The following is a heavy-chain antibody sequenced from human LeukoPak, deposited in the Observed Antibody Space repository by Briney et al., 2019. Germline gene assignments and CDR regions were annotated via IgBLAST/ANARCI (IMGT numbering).Heavy chain of an antibody. J-gene: IGHJ4*02. Sequence: SETLSLTCTVSGGSISSSSYSWGWIRQPLGKGLEWIGSIYYSGSTYYNPSLKSRVTISVDTSKNQFSLKLSSVTAADTAVYYCARLPGYSSGWFSYWGQGTLVTVSS. CDR1: GGSISSSSYS. V-gene: IGHV4-39*01. CDR2: IYYSGST. D-gene: IGHD6-19*01. CDR3: ARLPGYSSGWFSY.